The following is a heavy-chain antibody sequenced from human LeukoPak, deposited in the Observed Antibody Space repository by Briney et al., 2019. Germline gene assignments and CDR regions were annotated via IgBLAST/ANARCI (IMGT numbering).Heavy chain of an antibody. J-gene: IGHJ3*02. CDR3: ARDSSSSWYEALDI. Sequence: DSVKGRFTISRDNSKNTVYLQMNSLRAEDTAAYFCARDSSSSWYEALDIWGRGTMVTVSS. V-gene: IGHV3-30*07. D-gene: IGHD6-13*01.